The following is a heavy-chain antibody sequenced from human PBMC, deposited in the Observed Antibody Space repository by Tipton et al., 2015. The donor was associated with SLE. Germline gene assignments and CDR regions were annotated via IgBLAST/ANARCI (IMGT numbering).Heavy chain of an antibody. CDR2: IYYSGST. CDR3: ASQNGEGYCSGGSCPGD. V-gene: IGHV4-34*01. D-gene: IGHD2-15*01. J-gene: IGHJ4*02. Sequence: TLSLTCAVYGGSFSGYYWSWIRQPPGKGLEWIGSIYYSGSTYYNPSLKSRVTISVDTSKNQFSLKLSSVTAADTALYYCASQNGEGYCSGGSCPGDWGQGTLVTVSS. CDR1: GGSFSGYY.